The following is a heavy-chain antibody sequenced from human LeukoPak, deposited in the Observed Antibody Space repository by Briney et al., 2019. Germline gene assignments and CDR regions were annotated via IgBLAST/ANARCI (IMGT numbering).Heavy chain of an antibody. V-gene: IGHV1-18*01. CDR2: ISAYNGNT. D-gene: IGHD6-19*01. CDR3: ARQQWLVDHHAFDI. CDR1: GYTFTSYG. Sequence: GASVKVSCYASGYTFTSYGISWARQAPGQGLEWMGWISAYNGNTNYAQKLQGRVTMTTDTSTSTAYMELRSLRSDDTAVYYCARQQWLVDHHAFDIWGQGTMVTVSS. J-gene: IGHJ3*02.